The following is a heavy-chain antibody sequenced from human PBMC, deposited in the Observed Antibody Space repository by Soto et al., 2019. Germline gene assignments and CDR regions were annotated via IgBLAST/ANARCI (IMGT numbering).Heavy chain of an antibody. CDR3: ARVGGSSSETYYYYYMDV. V-gene: IGHV3-11*01. Sequence: GESLKISCAASGFTFSDYYMSWIRQAPGKGLEWVSYISSSGSTIYYADSVKGRFTISRDNAKNSLYLQMNSLRAEDTAVYYCARVGGSSSETYYYYYMDVWGKGTTVTVSS. D-gene: IGHD6-6*01. CDR1: GFTFSDYY. CDR2: ISSSGSTI. J-gene: IGHJ6*03.